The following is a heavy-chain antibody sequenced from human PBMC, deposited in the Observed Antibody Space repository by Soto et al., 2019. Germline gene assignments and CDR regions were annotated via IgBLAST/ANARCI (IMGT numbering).Heavy chain of an antibody. J-gene: IGHJ6*02. Sequence: SETLSLTCTVSGGSISSYYWSWIRQPPGKGLEWIGYMYNTGSTIYNPSLKSRVTISVDTSKNQFSLKLNSVTAADTAVYYCARDLWGYCGADCYPMDVWGQGTTVTVSS. CDR1: GGSISSYY. CDR3: ARDLWGYCGADCYPMDV. V-gene: IGHV4-59*01. D-gene: IGHD2-21*02. CDR2: MYNTGST.